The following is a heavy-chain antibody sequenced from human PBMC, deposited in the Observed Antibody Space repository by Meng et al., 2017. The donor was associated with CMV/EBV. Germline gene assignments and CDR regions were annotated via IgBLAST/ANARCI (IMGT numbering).Heavy chain of an antibody. Sequence: ASVKVSCKASGYTFTGYYMHWVRQAPGQGLEWMGWINPNSGGTNYAQKFQGRVTMTRDTSISTAHMELSRLRSDDTAVYYCARVVPAAIGTIDYWGQGTLVTVSS. J-gene: IGHJ4*02. CDR2: INPNSGGT. V-gene: IGHV1-2*02. D-gene: IGHD2-2*01. CDR1: GYTFTGYY. CDR3: ARVVPAAIGTIDY.